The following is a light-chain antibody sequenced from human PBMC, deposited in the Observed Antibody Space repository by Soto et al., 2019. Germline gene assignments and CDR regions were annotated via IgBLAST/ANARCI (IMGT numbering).Light chain of an antibody. CDR1: QSVRSN. CDR2: GAS. V-gene: IGKV3-15*01. CDR3: QQYIHWPPLT. J-gene: IGKJ4*01. Sequence: EIVLTQSPATLSVSPGERATLSCRASQSVRSNLACYQQKPGQGPRLLIFGASTRATDIPARFSGSGSGTEFTLTISSLQSEAFAVYYCQQYIHWPPLTFGGGTKVEIK.